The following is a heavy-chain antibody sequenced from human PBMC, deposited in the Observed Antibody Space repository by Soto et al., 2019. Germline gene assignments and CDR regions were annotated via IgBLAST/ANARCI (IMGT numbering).Heavy chain of an antibody. CDR2: ISGSGGST. Sequence: GGSLRLSCAASGFTFSSYAMSWVRQAPGKGLEWVSAISGSGGSTYYADSVKGRFTISRDNSKNTLYLQMNRLRDEDTAVYYCAKDTQEYYYDSSGYPPVWGQGTLVTVSS. CDR1: GFTFSSYA. CDR3: AKDTQEYYYDSSGYPPV. J-gene: IGHJ4*02. D-gene: IGHD3-22*01. V-gene: IGHV3-23*01.